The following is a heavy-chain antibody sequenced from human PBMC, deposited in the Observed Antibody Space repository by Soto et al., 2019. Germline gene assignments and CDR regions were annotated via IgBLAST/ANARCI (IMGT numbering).Heavy chain of an antibody. J-gene: IGHJ5*02. D-gene: IGHD2-15*01. CDR1: GGSFSGYY. V-gene: IGHV4-34*01. CDR2: INHSGST. Sequence: PSETLSLTCAVYGGSFSGYYWSWIRQPPGKGLEWIGEINHSGSTNYNPSLKSRVTISVDTSKNQFSLKLSSVTAADTAVYYCARGGRRLTPRNWFDPWGQGTLVTVSS. CDR3: ARGGRRLTPRNWFDP.